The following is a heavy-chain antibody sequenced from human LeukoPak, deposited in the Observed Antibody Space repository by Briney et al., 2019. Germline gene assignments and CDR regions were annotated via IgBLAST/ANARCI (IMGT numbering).Heavy chain of an antibody. J-gene: IGHJ4*02. CDR3: ARGARGLMVRGVITHFDY. D-gene: IGHD3-10*01. Sequence: SETLSLTCTVSGGSISSSSYYWGWMRQPPGKGLEWIGSIYYSGSTYYNPSLKSRVTISVDTSKNQFSLKLSSVTAADTAVYYCARGARGLMVRGVITHFDYWGQGTLVTGSS. V-gene: IGHV4-39*07. CDR2: IYYSGST. CDR1: GGSISSSSYY.